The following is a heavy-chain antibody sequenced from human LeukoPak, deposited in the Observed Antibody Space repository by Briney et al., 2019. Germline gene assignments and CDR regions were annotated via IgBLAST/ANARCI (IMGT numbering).Heavy chain of an antibody. CDR3: AREGVAARGSHYYGMDV. V-gene: IGHV4-30-4*01. CDR2: IYYSGST. D-gene: IGHD6-6*01. CDR1: GGSISSGDYY. Sequence: PSETLSLTCTVSGGSISSGDYYWSWIRQPPGKGLEWIGYIYYSGSTYYNPSLKSRVTISVDTSKNQFSLKLSSVTAADTAVYYCAREGVAARGSHYYGMDVWGQGTTVTVS. J-gene: IGHJ6*02.